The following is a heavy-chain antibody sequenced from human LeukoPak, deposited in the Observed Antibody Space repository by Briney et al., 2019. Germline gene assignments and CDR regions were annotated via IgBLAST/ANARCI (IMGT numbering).Heavy chain of an antibody. CDR1: GLTFSSSW. CDR2: INNDGST. J-gene: IGHJ4*02. V-gene: IGHV3-74*01. Sequence: GGSLRLSCAASGLTFSSSWMHWVRQVPGKGLVWVSRINNDGSTAYADSVKGRFTISRDSAKSTLYLQMNSLRAEDTAVYYCVRSRGYFDCWGRGTLVTVSS. CDR3: VRSRGYFDC.